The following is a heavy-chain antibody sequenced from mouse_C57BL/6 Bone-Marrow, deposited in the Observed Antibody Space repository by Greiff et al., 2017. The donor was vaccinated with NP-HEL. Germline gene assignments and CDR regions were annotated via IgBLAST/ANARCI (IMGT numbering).Heavy chain of an antibody. CDR1: GYTFTSYG. D-gene: IGHD1-1*01. V-gene: IGHV1-81*01. Sequence: QVQLQQSGAELARPGASVKLSCKASGYTFTSYGISWVKQRTGQGLEWIGEIYPRSGNTYYNEKFKGKATLTADKSSSTAYMGLRSLTSEDSAAYFCARHITFRVWGTGTTVTVSS. CDR3: ARHITFRV. J-gene: IGHJ1*03. CDR2: IYPRSGNT.